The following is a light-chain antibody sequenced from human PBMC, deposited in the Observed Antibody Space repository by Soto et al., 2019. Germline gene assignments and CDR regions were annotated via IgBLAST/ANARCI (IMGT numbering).Light chain of an antibody. J-gene: IGKJ4*01. CDR3: QQTNSLSPLS. CDR1: QRISTW. V-gene: IGKV1-12*01. CDR2: ASS. Sequence: DIQMTQSPSSVSASVGDRVTITCRASQRISTWLAWYQQKPGEAPKLLIYASSRLQSGVTSRFSGSAYGTDFTLTISSLQPEDFATYYCQQTNSLSPLSFGGGTKVEI.